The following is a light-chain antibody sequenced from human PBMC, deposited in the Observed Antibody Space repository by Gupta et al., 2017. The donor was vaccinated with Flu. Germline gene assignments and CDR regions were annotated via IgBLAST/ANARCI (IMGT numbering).Light chain of an antibody. CDR3: AAWDDSLSGLV. CDR1: SSNIGSNY. J-gene: IGLJ3*02. CDR2: RNN. V-gene: IGLV1-47*01. Sequence: RVNIACSGSSSNIGSNYVYWYQQLPGPAPKLLIYRNNQRPSGVPDRFSGSKSGTSASLAISGLRSEDEADYYCAAWDDSLSGLVFGGGTKLTVL.